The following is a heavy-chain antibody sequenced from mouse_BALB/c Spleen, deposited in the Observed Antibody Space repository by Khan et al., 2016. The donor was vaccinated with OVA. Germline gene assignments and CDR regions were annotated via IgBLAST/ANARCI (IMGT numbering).Heavy chain of an antibody. J-gene: IGHJ3*01. CDR2: INPSNGYT. CDR1: GYTFTSYT. V-gene: IGHV1-4*01. D-gene: IGHD2-14*01. Sequence: QVQLQQSGAELARPGASVKMSCKASGYTFTSYTIHWIKERPGQGLEWIGNINPSNGYTNYNQKFKDKATLTTDKSSTTAYLQLSSLPSDDSAVYNGVRDGAYHRNDGWFTYWGQGTLVTVSA. CDR3: VRDGAYHRNDGWFTY.